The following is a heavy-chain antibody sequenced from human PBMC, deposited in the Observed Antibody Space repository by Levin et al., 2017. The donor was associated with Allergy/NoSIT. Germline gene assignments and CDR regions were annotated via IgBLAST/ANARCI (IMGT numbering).Heavy chain of an antibody. CDR2: ISSDGITT. V-gene: IGHV3-64D*08. D-gene: IGHD6-19*01. CDR1: GITFTDYA. Sequence: PGGSLRLSCSASGITFTDYAMHWVRQAPGKGLEYISAISSDGITTYYADSVKGRFTVSRENSKNSLYLQLSSLRPEDTAVYYCARAAPITAVANNGVSAMDVWGQGTTVTVSS. CDR3: ARAAPITAVANNGVSAMDV. J-gene: IGHJ6*02.